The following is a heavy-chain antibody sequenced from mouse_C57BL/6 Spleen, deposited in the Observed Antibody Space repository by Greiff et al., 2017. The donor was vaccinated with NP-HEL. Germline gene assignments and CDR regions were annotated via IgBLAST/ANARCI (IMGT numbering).Heavy chain of an antibody. CDR3: VRGYDYDGGFAY. D-gene: IGHD2-4*01. CDR1: GFSFNTYA. V-gene: IGHV10-1*01. Sequence: EVNVVESGGGLVQPKGSLKLSCAASGFSFNTYAMNWVRQAPGKGLEWVARIRSKSNNYATYYADSVKDRFTISRDDSESMLYLQMNNLKTEDTAMYYCVRGYDYDGGFAYWGQGTLVTVSA. J-gene: IGHJ3*01. CDR2: IRSKSNNYAT.